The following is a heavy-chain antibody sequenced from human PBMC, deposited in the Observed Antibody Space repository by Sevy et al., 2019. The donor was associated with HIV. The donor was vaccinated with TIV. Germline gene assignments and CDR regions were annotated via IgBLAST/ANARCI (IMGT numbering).Heavy chain of an antibody. V-gene: IGHV1-69*13. CDR3: ARAGDYSKHYYYYYLDV. D-gene: IGHD4-4*01. J-gene: IGHJ6*03. Sequence: ASVKVSCKASGGTFSSYAISWVRQAPGQGLEWMGGIIPIFGTAKYSQKFQGSVTITADESTSTAYMELSSLRSEDTAVYYCARAGDYSKHYYYYYLDVWGKGTTVTVSS. CDR2: IIPIFGTA. CDR1: GGTFSSYA.